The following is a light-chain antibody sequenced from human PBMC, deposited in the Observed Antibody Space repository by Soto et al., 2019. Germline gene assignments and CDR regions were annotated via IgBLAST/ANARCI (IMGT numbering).Light chain of an antibody. Sequence: VLTLSLGTVSLSKRERPTLSCRASQTFSNSFLSWFQQIPGQAPRLLIYGASMRATGIPDRFSGSGSGTDFTLTISRLEPEDFAVYYCQQCGSSSTFGQGTRLEI. CDR1: QTFSNSF. CDR3: QQCGSSST. V-gene: IGKV3-20*01. J-gene: IGKJ5*01. CDR2: GAS.